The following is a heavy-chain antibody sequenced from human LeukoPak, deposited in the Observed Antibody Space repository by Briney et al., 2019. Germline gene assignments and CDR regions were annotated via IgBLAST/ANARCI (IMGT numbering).Heavy chain of an antibody. CDR2: IYYSGST. D-gene: IGHD7-27*01. V-gene: IGHV4-39*01. Sequence: SETLSLTCTVSGGSISSSSYYWGWIRQPPGKGLEWNGSIYYSGSTYYNPSLKSRVTISVDTSKNQFSLKLSSVTAADTAVYYCARQANPGDLDYWGQGTLVTVSS. J-gene: IGHJ4*02. CDR1: GGSISSSSYY. CDR3: ARQANPGDLDY.